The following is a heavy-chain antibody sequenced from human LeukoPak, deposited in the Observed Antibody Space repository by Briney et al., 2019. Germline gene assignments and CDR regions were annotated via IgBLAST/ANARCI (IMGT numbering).Heavy chain of an antibody. J-gene: IGHJ5*02. Sequence: ASVKVSCKASGYTLTSYGISWVRQAPGQGLEWMGWISAYNGNTNYAQKLQGRVTMTTDTSTSTAYMELRSLRSDDTAVYYCARNNWNLNWFDPWGQGTLVTVSS. CDR2: ISAYNGNT. D-gene: IGHD1-20*01. CDR1: GYTLTSYG. CDR3: ARNNWNLNWFDP. V-gene: IGHV1-18*01.